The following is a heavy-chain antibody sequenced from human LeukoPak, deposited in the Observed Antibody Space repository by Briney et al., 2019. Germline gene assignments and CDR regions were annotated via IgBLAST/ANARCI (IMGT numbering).Heavy chain of an antibody. D-gene: IGHD4-23*01. CDR3: ARASDYGGREF. J-gene: IGHJ4*02. V-gene: IGHV3-21*01. Sequence: GGSLRLSCAASGFTFSSYSMNWVRQAPGKGLEWVSSISSSSSYICYADSVKGRFTISRDNAKNSLYLQMNSLRAEDTAVYYCARASDYGGREFWGQGTLVTVSS. CDR1: GFTFSSYS. CDR2: ISSSSSYI.